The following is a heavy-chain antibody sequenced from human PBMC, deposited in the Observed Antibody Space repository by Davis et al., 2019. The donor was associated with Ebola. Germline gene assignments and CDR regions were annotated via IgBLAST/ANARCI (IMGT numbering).Heavy chain of an antibody. CDR3: ARAPPYSSAWYRYFQH. D-gene: IGHD6-19*01. V-gene: IGHV4-34*01. CDR1: GGSFSGYY. J-gene: IGHJ1*01. CDR2: INHSGST. Sequence: SETLSLTCAVYGGSFSGYYWSWIRQSPGKGLEWIGEINHSGSTNYNPSLKSRVTISADTSKNQFSLKLSSVTAADTAVYYCARAPPYSSAWYRYFQHWGQGTLVTVSS.